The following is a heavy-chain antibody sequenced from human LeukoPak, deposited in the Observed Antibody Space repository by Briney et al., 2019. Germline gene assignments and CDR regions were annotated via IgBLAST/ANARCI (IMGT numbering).Heavy chain of an antibody. J-gene: IGHJ4*02. CDR1: GCTFTGYY. D-gene: IGHD1-26*01. V-gene: IGHV1-2*02. CDR3: ARAGGRNSDPWHFFDY. Sequence: GASVKVSCKAAGCTFTGYYMHWVRQAPGQGLEWMGRINPNSGGTNSAQKFQGRVTMTRDTSISTAYMELSRLRSDDTAVYYCARAGGRNSDPWHFFDYWGQGILVTVSS. CDR2: INPNSGGT.